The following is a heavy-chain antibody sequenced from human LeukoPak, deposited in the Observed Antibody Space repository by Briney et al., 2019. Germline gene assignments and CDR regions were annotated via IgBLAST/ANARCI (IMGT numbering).Heavy chain of an antibody. CDR1: GYTFSSYS. Sequence: GGSLRLSCAASGYTFSSYSINWVRQAPGKGLEWVSSISVMRNYIYYADSVRGRFRISRDDARDSLYLQMNSLRAEDTAVYYCVRLRRNSDTSGFYYYYDFWGQGTLVTVSS. CDR3: VRLRRNSDTSGFYYYYDF. CDR2: ISVMRNYI. J-gene: IGHJ4*02. V-gene: IGHV3-21*01. D-gene: IGHD3-22*01.